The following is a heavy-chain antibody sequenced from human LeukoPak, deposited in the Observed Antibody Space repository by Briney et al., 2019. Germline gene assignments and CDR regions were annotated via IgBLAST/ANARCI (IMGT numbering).Heavy chain of an antibody. J-gene: IGHJ4*02. CDR3: ASPGVGELDY. CDR1: GGSFSGYY. V-gene: IGHV4-34*01. CDR2: INHSGST. D-gene: IGHD3-10*01. Sequence: PSETLSLTCAVYGGSFSGYYWSWIRQPPGKGLEWIGEINHSGSTNYNPSLKSRVTISVDTSKNQFSLKLSSVTAADTAVYYCASPGVGELDYWGQGTLVTVSS.